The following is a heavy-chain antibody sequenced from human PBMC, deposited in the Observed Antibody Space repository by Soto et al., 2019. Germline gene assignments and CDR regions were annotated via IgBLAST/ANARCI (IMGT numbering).Heavy chain of an antibody. Sequence: GESLKISCKGSGYSFTSYWISWVRQMPGKGLEWMGRIDPSDSYTDYSPSFQGHVTISADKSISTAYLQWSSLKASDTAMYYCARLIAAAGLYYYYYGMDVWGQGTTDTVSS. V-gene: IGHV5-10-1*01. J-gene: IGHJ6*02. CDR3: ARLIAAAGLYYYYYGMDV. D-gene: IGHD6-13*01. CDR2: IDPSDSYT. CDR1: GYSFTSYW.